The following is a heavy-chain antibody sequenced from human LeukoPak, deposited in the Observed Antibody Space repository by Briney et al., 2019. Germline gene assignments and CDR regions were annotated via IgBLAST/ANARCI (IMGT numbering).Heavy chain of an antibody. CDR2: ISWNSGNI. D-gene: IGHD5-18*01. J-gene: IGHJ4*02. CDR1: GFTFDDYA. Sequence: GGSLRLSCAASGFTFDDYAMHWVRQAPGKGLEWVSGISWNSGNIGYADSVKGRFTISRDNAKNSLYLQMNSLRAGDTALYYCAIIVDTAMVPSFDYWGQGTLVTVSS. V-gene: IGHV3-9*01. CDR3: AIIVDTAMVPSFDY.